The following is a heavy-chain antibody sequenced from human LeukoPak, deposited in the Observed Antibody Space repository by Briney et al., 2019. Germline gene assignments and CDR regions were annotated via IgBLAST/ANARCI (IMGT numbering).Heavy chain of an antibody. J-gene: IGHJ4*02. Sequence: ASVKVSCKASGYTFTGYYMHWVRQAPGQGLEWMGWINPNSGGTNYAQKFQGRVTMTRDTSISIAYMELSRLRSDDTAVYYCAVSITMIVGLDYWGQGTLVTVSS. D-gene: IGHD3-22*01. CDR1: GYTFTGYY. CDR3: AVSITMIVGLDY. V-gene: IGHV1-2*02. CDR2: INPNSGGT.